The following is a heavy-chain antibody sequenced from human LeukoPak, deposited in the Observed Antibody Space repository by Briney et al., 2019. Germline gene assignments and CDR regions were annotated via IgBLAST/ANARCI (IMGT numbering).Heavy chain of an antibody. J-gene: IGHJ4*02. Sequence: PSETLSLTCAVYGGSFSGYYWSWIRQPPGKGLEWIGEINHSGSTNYNPSLRSRVTISVDTSKNQFSLTLSSVTAADTAVYYCARLRLVGATSYYFDYWGQGTLVTVSS. CDR2: INHSGST. V-gene: IGHV4-34*01. CDR3: ARLRLVGATSYYFDY. D-gene: IGHD1-26*01. CDR1: GGSFSGYY.